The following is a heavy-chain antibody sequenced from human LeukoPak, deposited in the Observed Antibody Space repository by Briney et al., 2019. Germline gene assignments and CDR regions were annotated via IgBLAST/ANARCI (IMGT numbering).Heavy chain of an antibody. J-gene: IGHJ4*02. Sequence: GASVKVSCMASGYTFTSYYMHWVRQAPGQGLEWMGIINPSGGSTSYAQKFQGRVTMTRDTSTSTVYMELSSLRSEDTAVYYCARRMYYYGSGSYYDYWGQGTLVTVSS. D-gene: IGHD3-10*01. CDR3: ARRMYYYGSGSYYDY. CDR1: GYTFTSYY. CDR2: INPSGGST. V-gene: IGHV1-46*01.